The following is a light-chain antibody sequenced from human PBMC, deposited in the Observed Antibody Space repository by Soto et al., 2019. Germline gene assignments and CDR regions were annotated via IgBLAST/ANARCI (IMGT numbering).Light chain of an antibody. Sequence: QSVLTQPASVSGSPGQSITISCTGTSSVVGGYNYVSWYQHHPGKAPKLMIFDVSNRPSGVSNRFSGSKSGNTASLTISGLQAEDEADYYCSSYTASSTYVFGTGTKVT. V-gene: IGLV2-14*03. CDR2: DVS. CDR1: SSVVGGYNY. J-gene: IGLJ1*01. CDR3: SSYTASSTYV.